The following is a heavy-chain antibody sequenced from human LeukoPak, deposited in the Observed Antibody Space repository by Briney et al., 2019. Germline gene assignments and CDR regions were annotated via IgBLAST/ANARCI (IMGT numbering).Heavy chain of an antibody. CDR1: GFTFDDYA. Sequence: PGGSLRLSCAASGFTFDDYAMHWVRQAPGKGLEWVSGISWNSGSIGYADSVKGRFTISRDNAKNSLYLQMNSLRAEDTALYYCAKDYFGGRYYYMDVWGKGTTVTVSS. CDR2: ISWNSGSI. CDR3: AKDYFGGRYYYMDV. J-gene: IGHJ6*03. D-gene: IGHD3-10*01. V-gene: IGHV3-9*01.